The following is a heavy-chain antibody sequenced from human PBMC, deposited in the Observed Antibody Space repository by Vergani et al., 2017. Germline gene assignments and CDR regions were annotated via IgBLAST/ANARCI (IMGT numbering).Heavy chain of an antibody. J-gene: IGHJ3*02. D-gene: IGHD1-26*01. Sequence: EVQLVESGGGLVKPGGSLRLSCAASGFTFSNAWMSWVRQAPGKGLEWVGRIKSKTDGGTTDYAAPVKGRFTISRDDSKNTLYLQMNSLKTEDTAVYYCARDRYGSYAFDIWGQGTMVTVSS. CDR2: IKSKTDGGTT. V-gene: IGHV3-15*01. CDR1: GFTFSNAW. CDR3: ARDRYGSYAFDI.